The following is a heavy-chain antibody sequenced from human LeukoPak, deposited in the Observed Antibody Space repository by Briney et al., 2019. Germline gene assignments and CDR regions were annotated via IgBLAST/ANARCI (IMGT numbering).Heavy chain of an antibody. J-gene: IGHJ4*02. V-gene: IGHV3-48*01. CDR2: ISSDSSTI. CDR1: GFTFTSYA. Sequence: GGSLRLSCAASGFTFTSYAMNWVRQAPGKGLEWLSYISSDSSTIYYADSVKSRFTISRDNAKKSLFLQMNSLKAEDTAIYYCVKGSETSRPYYFDYWGQGALVTVSS. CDR3: VKGSETSRPYYFDY.